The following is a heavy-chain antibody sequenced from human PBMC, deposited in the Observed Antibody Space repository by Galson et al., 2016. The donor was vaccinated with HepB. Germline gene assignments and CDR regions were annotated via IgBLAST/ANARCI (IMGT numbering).Heavy chain of an antibody. V-gene: IGHV4-39*07. CDR3: ARDRGTIAVADNDYYYGMDV. CDR1: GGSISSGSYY. D-gene: IGHD6-19*01. CDR2: IYHSGTT. Sequence: ETLSLTCTVSGGSISSGSYYWGWIRQPPGKGLEWIGYIYHSGTTYYSPSLKSRVTISVDTSKNQLSLKVRSVTGADTAVYYCARDRGTIAVADNDYYYGMDVWGQGTTVTVSS. J-gene: IGHJ6*02.